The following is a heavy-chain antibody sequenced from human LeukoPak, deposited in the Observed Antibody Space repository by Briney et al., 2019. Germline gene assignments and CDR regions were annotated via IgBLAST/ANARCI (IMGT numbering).Heavy chain of an antibody. J-gene: IGHJ6*02. CDR2: IYYSGST. Sequence: SETLSLTCTVSGGSISSSNYYWGWIRQPPGKGLEWIGSIYYSGSTYYNPSLKSRVTISVDTSKNQFSLKLSSVTAAETAVYFCARRYLGYCSGDSCPLNYYGMDVWGQGTTVTVSS. V-gene: IGHV4-39*01. CDR3: ARRYLGYCSGDSCPLNYYGMDV. D-gene: IGHD2-15*01. CDR1: GGSISSSNYY.